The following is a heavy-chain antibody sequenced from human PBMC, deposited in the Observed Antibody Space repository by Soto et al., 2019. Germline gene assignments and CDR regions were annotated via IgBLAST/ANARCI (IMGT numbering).Heavy chain of an antibody. D-gene: IGHD3-16*01. Sequence: QVQLQESGPGLVKPSQTLSLTCTVSGGSISSGDYYWSWIRQPPGKGLEWIGYIYYSGSTYYNPSLKSRVTISVDTSKNQFSLKLSSVTAADTAVYYCAREGIEDYDYVWGSYYYFDYGGQGTLVTVSS. J-gene: IGHJ4*02. V-gene: IGHV4-30-4*01. CDR3: AREGIEDYDYVWGSYYYFDY. CDR2: IYYSGST. CDR1: GGSISSGDYY.